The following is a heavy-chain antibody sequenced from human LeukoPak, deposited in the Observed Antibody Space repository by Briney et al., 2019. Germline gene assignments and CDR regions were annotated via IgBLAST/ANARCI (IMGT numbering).Heavy chain of an antibody. CDR1: GFTFSSYG. Sequence: GRSLRLSCAASGFTFSSYGMHWARQAPGKGLEWVAVISYDGSNKYYADSVKGRFTISRDNSKNTLYLQMNSLRAEDTAVYYCAKDSDGSSWDWYFDLWGRGTLVTVSS. J-gene: IGHJ2*01. V-gene: IGHV3-30*18. CDR2: ISYDGSNK. D-gene: IGHD6-13*01. CDR3: AKDSDGSSWDWYFDL.